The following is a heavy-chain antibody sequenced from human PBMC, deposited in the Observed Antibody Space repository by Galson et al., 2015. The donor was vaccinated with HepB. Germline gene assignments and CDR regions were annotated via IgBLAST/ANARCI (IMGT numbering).Heavy chain of an antibody. D-gene: IGHD5-18*01. V-gene: IGHV3-23*01. J-gene: IGHJ4*02. CDR2: ISGSGDYT. CDR3: AQDHPQGHTYGIFEY. Sequence: SLRLSCAASGFTFSSYDMNWVRQAPGKGLEWVSLISGSGDYTVYADSVKGRFTISRDNSENTLFLQMDSLRAEDTAIYFCAQDHPQGHTYGIFEYWGQGTLVTVSS. CDR1: GFTFSSYD.